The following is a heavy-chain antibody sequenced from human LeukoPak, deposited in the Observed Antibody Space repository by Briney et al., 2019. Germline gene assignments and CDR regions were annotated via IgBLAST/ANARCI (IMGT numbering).Heavy chain of an antibody. D-gene: IGHD3-22*01. CDR1: GFTFDNDG. V-gene: IGHV3-20*04. CDR3: AREGYLHYYDSSGPLKGAFDS. CDR2: INWNGASI. Sequence: GGSLRLSCAASGFTFDNDGMTWVRQAPGKGLEWVAGINWNGASIGYADSVNGRFTISRDNARDSVYLQMNRLRAEDTALYYCAREGYLHYYDSSGPLKGAFDSWGQGTLVTVPS. J-gene: IGHJ4*02.